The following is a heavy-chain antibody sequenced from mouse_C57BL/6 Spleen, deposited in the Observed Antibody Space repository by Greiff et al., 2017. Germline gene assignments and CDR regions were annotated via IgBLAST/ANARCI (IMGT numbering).Heavy chain of an antibody. J-gene: IGHJ4*01. CDR3: ARYEGNDEGYAMDY. CDR1: GFTFTDYY. V-gene: IGHV7-3*01. CDR2: LRNKANGYTT. Sequence: EVKVVESGGGLVQPGGSLSLSCAASGFTFTDYYMSWVRPPPGKALEWLGFLRNKANGYTTDYSASVKGRFTISRDNSQSILYLQMNALRAEDSATYDWARYEGNDEGYAMDYWGQGTSVTVSS. D-gene: IGHD2-2*01.